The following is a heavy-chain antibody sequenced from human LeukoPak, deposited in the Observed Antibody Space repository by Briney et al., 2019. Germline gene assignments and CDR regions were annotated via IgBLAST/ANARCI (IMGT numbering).Heavy chain of an antibody. CDR1: GFTFSSHW. CDR2: INSDGSST. V-gene: IGHV3-74*01. Sequence: GGSLRLSCAASGFTFSSHWMHWVRQAPGKGLVWVSRINSDGSSTSYADSVKGRLTISRDNAKNTLYLQMNSLRVEDTAVYYCARVRIAATEGPFDYWGQGTLVTVSS. J-gene: IGHJ4*02. D-gene: IGHD6-13*01. CDR3: ARVRIAATEGPFDY.